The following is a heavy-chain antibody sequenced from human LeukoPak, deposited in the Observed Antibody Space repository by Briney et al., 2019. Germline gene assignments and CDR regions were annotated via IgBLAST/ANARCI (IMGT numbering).Heavy chain of an antibody. J-gene: IGHJ4*02. CDR1: GYTFISNA. CDR3: ARGYESSGYFSD. CDR2: IDTNTGNP. Sequence: GASVKVSCKASGYTFISNAINWVRQAPGQGLEWMGWIDTNTGNPTYAQGFTGQFVFSLDTSVSTAYLQISSLKAEDTAEYFCARGYESSGYFSDWGQGTLVTVSS. V-gene: IGHV7-4-1*02. D-gene: IGHD3-22*01.